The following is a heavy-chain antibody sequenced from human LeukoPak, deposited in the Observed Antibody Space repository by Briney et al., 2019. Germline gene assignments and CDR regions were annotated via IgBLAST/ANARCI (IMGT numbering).Heavy chain of an antibody. V-gene: IGHV1-18*01. Sequence: ASVTVSCKASGYTFTSYGISWVRLAPGQGLEWMGWISAYNGNTNYTQKHQGRVTMTTDTSTSTTYMELRSLSSDDTAVYYCARGSGFLFGELRNYCWGQGTLVTVSS. CDR3: ARGSGFLFGELRNYC. D-gene: IGHD3-10*02. CDR1: GYTFTSYG. CDR2: ISAYNGNT. J-gene: IGHJ4*02.